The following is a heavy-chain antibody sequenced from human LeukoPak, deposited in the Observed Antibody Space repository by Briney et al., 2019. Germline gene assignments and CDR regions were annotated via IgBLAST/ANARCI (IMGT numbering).Heavy chain of an antibody. Sequence: ASVKVSCKASGYTFTSYGISWVRQAPGQGLEWMGWISAYNGNTNYAQKLQGRVTMTTDTSTSTAYMELRSLRSDDTAVYYCAIDTSTRRRTPYGSALDYWGQGTLVTVSS. CDR1: GYTFTSYG. V-gene: IGHV1-18*01. CDR3: AIDTSTRRRTPYGSALDY. CDR2: ISAYNGNT. D-gene: IGHD3-10*01. J-gene: IGHJ4*02.